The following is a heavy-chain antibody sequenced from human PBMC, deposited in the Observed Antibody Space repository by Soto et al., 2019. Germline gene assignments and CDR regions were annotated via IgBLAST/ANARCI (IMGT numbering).Heavy chain of an antibody. CDR3: ARWGYSSSGQYFDY. D-gene: IGHD6-6*01. Sequence: LRLSCAASGFTFSSYDMHWVRQATGKGLEWVSAIGTAGDTYYPGSVKGRFTISRENAKNSLYLQMNSLRAGDTAVYYCARWGYSSSGQYFDYWGQGTLVTVSS. J-gene: IGHJ4*02. V-gene: IGHV3-13*01. CDR2: IGTAGDT. CDR1: GFTFSSYD.